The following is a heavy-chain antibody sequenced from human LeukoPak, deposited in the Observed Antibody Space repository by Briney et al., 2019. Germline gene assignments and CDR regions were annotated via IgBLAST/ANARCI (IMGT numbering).Heavy chain of an antibody. CDR3: ARGGLNNNYFDS. J-gene: IGHJ4*02. D-gene: IGHD1/OR15-1a*01. CDR1: GFTFSSYG. CDR2: IWYDGSNK. V-gene: IGHV3-33*01. Sequence: GGSLRLSCAASGFTFSSYGMHWVRQAPGKGLEWVAVIWYDGSNKYYADSVKGRFTISRDNAKNSLYLQMNSLRAEDTAVYYCARGGLNNNYFDSWGQGTLVTVSS.